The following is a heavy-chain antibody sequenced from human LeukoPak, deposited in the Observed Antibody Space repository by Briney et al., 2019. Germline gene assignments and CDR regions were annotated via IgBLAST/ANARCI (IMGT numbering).Heavy chain of an antibody. CDR2: ITGSSDDT. Sequence: GGSLRLSCAASGFTFSSYAMSWVRQTPEKGLEWVSAITGSSDDTFHADSVKGRFTISRDNSRNTLYLQMNSLRAEDTAVYHCVKGSKTSRPYYFDYWGQGALVTVSS. CDR3: VKGSKTSRPYYFDY. V-gene: IGHV3-23*01. CDR1: GFTFSSYA. J-gene: IGHJ4*02.